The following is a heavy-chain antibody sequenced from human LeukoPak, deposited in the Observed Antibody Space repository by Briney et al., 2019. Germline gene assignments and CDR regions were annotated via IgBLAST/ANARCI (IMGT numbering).Heavy chain of an antibody. V-gene: IGHV1-2*02. CDR2: INPNSGGT. D-gene: IGHD1-26*01. Sequence: GASVKVSCKASGYTFTGYYMHWVRQAPGQGLEWMGWINPNSGGTNYAQKFQGRVTMTSDTSISTAYMELSRLRSDDTAVYYCARDWHMGSYHWFDPWGQGTLVTVSS. CDR3: ARDWHMGSYHWFDP. CDR1: GYTFTGYY. J-gene: IGHJ5*02.